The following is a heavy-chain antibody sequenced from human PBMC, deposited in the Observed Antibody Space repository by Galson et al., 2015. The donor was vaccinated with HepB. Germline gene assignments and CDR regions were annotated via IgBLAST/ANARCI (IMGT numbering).Heavy chain of an antibody. CDR3: ARRYCTGGSCYSGFDY. D-gene: IGHD2-15*01. J-gene: IGHJ4*02. V-gene: IGHV5-10-1*01. Sequence: QSGAEVKKPGESLGISCQGSGYSFTTYWINWLRQMPGKGLEWVGRIDPSGSYADYSPSFRGHVTISADQSINTAYLQWSSLKASDTAMYYCARRYCTGGSCYSGFDYWGQGTLVTVSS. CDR1: GYSFTTYW. CDR2: IDPSGSYA.